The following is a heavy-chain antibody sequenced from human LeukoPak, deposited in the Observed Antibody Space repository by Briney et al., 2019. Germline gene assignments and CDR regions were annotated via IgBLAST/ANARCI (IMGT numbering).Heavy chain of an antibody. CDR2: ISRSGCTI. D-gene: IGHD3-10*01. CDR3: ARKERASYFYGSGSYTDY. V-gene: IGHV3-11*01. CDR1: GFTFSYYY. Sequence: GGPLRLSCAASGFTFSYYYMSWVRQAPGRGLEWLSYISRSGCTIYYADSERGLFTISRDNAKNSLYLQMNSLRAEDTAVYYCARKERASYFYGSGSYTDYWGQGTLVTVSS. J-gene: IGHJ4*02.